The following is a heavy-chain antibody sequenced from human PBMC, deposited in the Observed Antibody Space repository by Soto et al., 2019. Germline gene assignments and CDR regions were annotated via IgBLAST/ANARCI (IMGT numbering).Heavy chain of an antibody. Sequence: GGSLRLSCAASGFTFSSSGMHWVRQAPGKGLEWVAIIWYDGSKKYYADSVKGRFTISRDNSKNTVYLQMNSLRAEDTAVYYCARAPFTIYDTSGYYDYWGQGTLVTVPS. CDR2: IWYDGSKK. CDR3: ARAPFTIYDTSGYYDY. J-gene: IGHJ4*02. V-gene: IGHV3-33*01. CDR1: GFTFSSSG. D-gene: IGHD3-22*01.